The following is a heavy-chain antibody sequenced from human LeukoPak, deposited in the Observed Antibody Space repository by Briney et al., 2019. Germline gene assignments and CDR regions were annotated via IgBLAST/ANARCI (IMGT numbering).Heavy chain of an antibody. CDR1: GGSISSSSYY. CDR3: ARSGTTPLFDY. V-gene: IGHV4-39*01. D-gene: IGHD4-17*01. CDR2: IYYSGST. J-gene: IGHJ4*02. Sequence: SETLSLTCTVSGGSISSSSYYWGWIRQPPGKGLEWIGSIYYSGSTYYNPSLKSRVTISVDTSKNQFSLKLSSLTAADTAVYYCARSGTTPLFDYWGQGTLVTVSS.